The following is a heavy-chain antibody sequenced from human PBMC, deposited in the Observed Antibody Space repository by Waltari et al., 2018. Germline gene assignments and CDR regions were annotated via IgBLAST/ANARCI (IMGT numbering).Heavy chain of an antibody. CDR1: GFTFSNYA. V-gene: IGHV3-23*01. CDR3: AKDMSYCGGDCSPNWFDS. D-gene: IGHD2-21*02. Sequence: EVHLLEFGGGLVQPGGSLRLSCAASGFTFSNYALRWVRQAPGKGLEWVSGISGYSGSTYYADSVKGRFTISRDNSRNTLYLQMNSLRAEDTAVYFCAKDMSYCGGDCSPNWFDSWGQGTLVTVSS. CDR2: ISGYSGST. J-gene: IGHJ5*01.